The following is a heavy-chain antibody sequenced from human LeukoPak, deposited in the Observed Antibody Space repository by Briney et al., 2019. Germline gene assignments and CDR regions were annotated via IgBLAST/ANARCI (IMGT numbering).Heavy chain of an antibody. CDR1: GLTFSSNY. CDR2: IYIGGST. J-gene: IGHJ6*02. V-gene: IGHV3-53*01. CDR3: ARDNAVYYYGMDV. D-gene: IGHD6-19*01. Sequence: PGGSLRLSCAASGLTFSSNYMSWVRQAPGKGLEWVSVIYIGGSTYYADSVNGRFTISRDNSKNTLYLQMNSLRAEDTAVYYCARDNAVYYYGMDVRGQGTTVTVSS.